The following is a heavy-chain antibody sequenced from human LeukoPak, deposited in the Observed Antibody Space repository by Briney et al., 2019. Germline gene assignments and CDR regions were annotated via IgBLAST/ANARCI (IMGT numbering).Heavy chain of an antibody. J-gene: IGHJ4*02. D-gene: IGHD1-20*01. CDR1: GFTFSNYM. V-gene: IGHV3-74*01. CDR3: LRDLNWSLDQ. CDR2: IKSDGITI. Sequence: EGSLRLSCAASGFTFSNYMMHWFRQAPGKGLVWVSRIKSDGITITYADSVKGRFTISRDNAKNTLYLQMNSLRAEDTAVYYCLRDLNWSLDQWGQGTLVTVSS.